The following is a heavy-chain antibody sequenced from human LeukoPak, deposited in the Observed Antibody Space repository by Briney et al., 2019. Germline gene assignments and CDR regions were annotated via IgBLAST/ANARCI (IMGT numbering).Heavy chain of an antibody. CDR3: AEDRDGGYYDSSGYPDY. Sequence: GGSLRLSCAASGFTFDDYAMHWVRQAPGKGLEWVSLISGDGGSTYYADSVKGRFTISRDNSKNSLYLQMNSLRTEDTALYYCAEDRDGGYYDSSGYPDYWGQGTLVTVSS. CDR1: GFTFDDYA. J-gene: IGHJ4*02. V-gene: IGHV3-43*02. CDR2: ISGDGGST. D-gene: IGHD3-22*01.